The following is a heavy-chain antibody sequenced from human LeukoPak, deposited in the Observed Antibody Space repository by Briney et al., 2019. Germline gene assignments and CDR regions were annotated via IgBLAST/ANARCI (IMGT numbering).Heavy chain of an antibody. CDR1: GFTFSSSA. D-gene: IGHD3-10*01. CDR2: ISNNGGYT. J-gene: IGHJ4*02. Sequence: PGGSLRLSCAASGFTFSSSAMSWVRQAPGKGLEWVSAISNNGGYTYYADSVQGRFTISRDNSKSTLCLQMNSLRAEDTAVYYCAKEYDSGGYGANFDYWGQGTLVTVSS. CDR3: AKEYDSGGYGANFDY. V-gene: IGHV3-23*01.